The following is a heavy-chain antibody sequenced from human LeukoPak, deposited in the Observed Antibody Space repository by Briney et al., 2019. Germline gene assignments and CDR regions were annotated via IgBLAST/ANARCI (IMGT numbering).Heavy chain of an antibody. Sequence: GGSLRLSCVASGFNFGNYWMDWVRQAPGKGLEWVANINQDGSAKYYVDSVKGRFTISRDNAEKSLFLHMNSLRAEDTAVYYCARGGGSGSYYKRELDYRGQGTLVTVSS. D-gene: IGHD3-10*01. J-gene: IGHJ4*02. V-gene: IGHV3-7*01. CDR1: GFNFGNYW. CDR3: ARGGGSGSYYKRELDY. CDR2: INQDGSAK.